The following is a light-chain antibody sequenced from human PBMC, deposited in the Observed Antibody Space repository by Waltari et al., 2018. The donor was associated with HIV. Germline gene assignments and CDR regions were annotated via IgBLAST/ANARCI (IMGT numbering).Light chain of an antibody. Sequence: QSVLTQPPSVSAAPGQKVTLSCSGNRYNIGDNYVSWHQHVPGKAPKVLIYDNNKRPSGTPARFVGSKSGTSATLDIIGLQTGDEADYYCATWDASLSAVVFGGGTRLTVL. CDR1: RYNIGDNY. CDR2: DNN. J-gene: IGLJ2*01. CDR3: ATWDASLSAVV. V-gene: IGLV1-51*01.